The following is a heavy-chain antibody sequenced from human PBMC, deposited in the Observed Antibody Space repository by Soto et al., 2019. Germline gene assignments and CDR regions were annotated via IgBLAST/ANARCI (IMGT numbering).Heavy chain of an antibody. Sequence: GGSLRLSCAASGFTFSSYGLNWVRQAPGKGLEWVAVIWYDGSNKYYADSVKGRFTISRDNSKNTLYLQMNSLRAEDTAVYYCARDQGWLQAQFYYYGMDVWGQGTTVTVSS. V-gene: IGHV3-33*08. CDR3: ARDQGWLQAQFYYYGMDV. J-gene: IGHJ6*02. D-gene: IGHD5-12*01. CDR2: IWYDGSNK. CDR1: GFTFSSYG.